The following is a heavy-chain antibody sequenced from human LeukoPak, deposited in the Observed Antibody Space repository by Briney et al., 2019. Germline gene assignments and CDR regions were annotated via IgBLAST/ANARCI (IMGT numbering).Heavy chain of an antibody. D-gene: IGHD6-19*01. Sequence: PSETLSLTCSVSGGSISSYYWSWIRQPPGKGLEWIGYIYYSGSTNYNPSLKSRVTISVDTSKNQFSLKLTSVTAADTAVYYCARLPYSSGWYVHWGQGTLVAVSS. CDR1: GGSISSYY. CDR2: IYYSGST. J-gene: IGHJ5*02. V-gene: IGHV4-59*01. CDR3: ARLPYSSGWYVH.